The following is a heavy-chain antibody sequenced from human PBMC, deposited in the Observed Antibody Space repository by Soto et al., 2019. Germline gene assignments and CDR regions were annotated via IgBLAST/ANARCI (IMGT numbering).Heavy chain of an antibody. CDR3: ARAPITVDIAAAGTWGYFDL. CDR1: GFTVSRNY. D-gene: IGHD6-13*01. J-gene: IGHJ2*01. V-gene: IGHV3-66*02. CDR2: IYSGGST. Sequence: GGSLRLSCAASGFTVSRNYMSWVRQAPGKGLEWVSVIYSGGSTYYADSVKGRFTISRDNSKNTLYLQMNRLRAEDTAVYDCARAPITVDIAAAGTWGYFDLWGRGTLVTVSS.